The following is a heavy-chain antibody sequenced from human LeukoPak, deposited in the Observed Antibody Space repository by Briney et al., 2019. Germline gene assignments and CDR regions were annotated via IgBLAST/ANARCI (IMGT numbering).Heavy chain of an antibody. J-gene: IGHJ2*01. CDR3: ARLLLWFGESWYFDL. Sequence: PSQTLSLTCIVSGGSISSGTYYWNWIRQPAGKGLEWIGRIYTSGSTSGSTSCNPSLKSRVTISVDMSKNQFSLKLSSVTAADTAVYYCARLLLWFGESWYFDLWGRGTLVTVSS. D-gene: IGHD3-10*01. V-gene: IGHV4-61*02. CDR1: GGSISSGTYY. CDR2: IYTSGSTSGST.